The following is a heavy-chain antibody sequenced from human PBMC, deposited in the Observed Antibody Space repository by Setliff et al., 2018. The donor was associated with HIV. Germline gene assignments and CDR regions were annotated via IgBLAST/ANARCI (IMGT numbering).Heavy chain of an antibody. D-gene: IGHD1-1*01. CDR2: INHSGST. Sequence: SETLSLTCAVYGGSFSGYYWSWIRQPPGKGLEWIGEINHSGSTNYNPSLKSRVTISVDTSKNQFSLKLSSVSAADTAVYYCARVEWNDGAFDIWGQGTMVTVSS. CDR3: ARVEWNDGAFDI. J-gene: IGHJ3*02. V-gene: IGHV4-34*01. CDR1: GGSFSGYY.